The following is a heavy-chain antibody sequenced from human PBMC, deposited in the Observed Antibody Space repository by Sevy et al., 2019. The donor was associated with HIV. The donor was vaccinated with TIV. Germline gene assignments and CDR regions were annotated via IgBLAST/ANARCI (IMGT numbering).Heavy chain of an antibody. CDR3: ARDRWARTTDYFIDF. V-gene: IGHV1-18*01. J-gene: IGHJ4*02. CDR2: KSAYNGNT. D-gene: IGHD4-4*01. CDR1: GYTFNQFG. Sequence: ASVKVSCKTSGYTFNQFGVTWVRLAPGRGFEWLGWKSAYNGNTNYAQSFKGRVTMTTDMSTGTAYLELRSLTSDDTAIYFCARDRWARTTDYFIDFWGQGTPVTVSS.